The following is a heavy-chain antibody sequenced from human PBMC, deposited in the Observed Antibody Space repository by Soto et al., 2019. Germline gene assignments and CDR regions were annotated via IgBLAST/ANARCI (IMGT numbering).Heavy chain of an antibody. CDR1: RFTFSSYA. D-gene: IGHD3-3*01. J-gene: IGHJ4*02. CDR2: ISDSGAGT. Sequence: VQLLESGGGLVQPGGSLRLSCAASRFTFSSYAMSWVRQTPGKGLEWVSAISDSGAGTYYADSVKGRFTISRDNSKSTLYLQMSSLTAEDTAVYYCAKSLGLRFLEWFDYWGQGTLVTVSS. V-gene: IGHV3-23*01. CDR3: AKSLGLRFLEWFDY.